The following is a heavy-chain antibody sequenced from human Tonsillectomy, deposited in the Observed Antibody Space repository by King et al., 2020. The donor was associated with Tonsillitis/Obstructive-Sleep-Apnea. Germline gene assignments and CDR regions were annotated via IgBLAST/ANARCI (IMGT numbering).Heavy chain of an antibody. V-gene: IGHV1-46*01. CDR3: VRDDTDGRHFDY. D-gene: IGHD2-8*01. Sequence: VQLVESGAEVKKPGASVKVSCKASGYTFTRNYIHWVRRAPGQGLEWMGIINPSDSITTYAQKFQGRVTMTRDTSTSTVNMELRGLTSEDTAVYYCVRDDTDGRHFDYWGQGSLVTVSS. J-gene: IGHJ4*02. CDR2: INPSDSIT. CDR1: GYTFTRNY.